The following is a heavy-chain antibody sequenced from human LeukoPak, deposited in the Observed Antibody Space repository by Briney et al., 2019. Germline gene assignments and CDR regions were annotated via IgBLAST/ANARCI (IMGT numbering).Heavy chain of an antibody. CDR3: ARGDIVVVPAEGTYYYYGMDV. CDR1: GYTFTGYY. D-gene: IGHD2-2*01. V-gene: IGHV1-2*02. J-gene: IGHJ6*02. Sequence: ASVTVSCKASGYTFTGYYMHWVRQAPGQGLEWMGWINPNSGGTNYAQKFQGRVTMTRDTSISTAYMELSRLRSDDTAVYYCARGDIVVVPAEGTYYYYGMDVWGQGTTVTVSS. CDR2: INPNSGGT.